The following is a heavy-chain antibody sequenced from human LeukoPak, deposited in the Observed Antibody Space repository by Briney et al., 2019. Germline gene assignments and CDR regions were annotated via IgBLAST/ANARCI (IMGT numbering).Heavy chain of an antibody. D-gene: IGHD5-24*01. CDR2: INHSGST. CDR1: GGSFSGYY. CDR3: ARGSTRWLQPRYFDY. V-gene: IGHV4-34*01. Sequence: SETLSLTCAVYGGSFSGYYWSWIRQPPGKGLEWIGEINHSGSTNYNPSLKSRVTISVDTSKNQFSLKLGSVTAADTAVYYCARGSTRWLQPRYFDYWGQGTLVTVSS. J-gene: IGHJ4*02.